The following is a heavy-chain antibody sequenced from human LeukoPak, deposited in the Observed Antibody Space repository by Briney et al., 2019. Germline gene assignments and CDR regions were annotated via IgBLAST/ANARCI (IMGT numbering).Heavy chain of an antibody. CDR2: ISSGGTTI. Sequence: GGSLRLSCAASGFSFSSYEMNWVRQAPGKGLEWVSYISSGGTTIYYVDAVKGRFTVSRDNAKKSLFLQMNSLRAEDTAVYYCARDPLSSVVGATLWGQGTLVTVSS. D-gene: IGHD1-26*01. V-gene: IGHV3-48*03. J-gene: IGHJ4*02. CDR1: GFSFSSYE. CDR3: ARDPLSSVVGATL.